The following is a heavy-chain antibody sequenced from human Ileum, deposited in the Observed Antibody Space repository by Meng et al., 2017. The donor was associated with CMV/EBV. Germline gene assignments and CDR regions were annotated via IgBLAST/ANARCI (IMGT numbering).Heavy chain of an antibody. D-gene: IGHD3-3*01. CDR1: GFSLRTSGVG. CDR2: IYWDDDK. Sequence: QITLKECGPMLVKPTQTLTLTCTFSGFSLRTSGVGVGWIRQPPGKALEWLALIYWDDDKRYSPSLKSRLTITKDTSKNQVVLTMTNMDPVDTATYYCAHSKFEEWSFDYWGQGTLVTVSS. J-gene: IGHJ4*02. CDR3: AHSKFEEWSFDY. V-gene: IGHV2-5*02.